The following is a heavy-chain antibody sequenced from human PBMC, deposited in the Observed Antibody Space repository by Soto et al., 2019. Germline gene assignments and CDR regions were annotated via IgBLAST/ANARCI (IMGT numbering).Heavy chain of an antibody. D-gene: IGHD2-2*01. CDR1: GGTFSSYA. Sequence: SVKVSCKASGGTFSSYAISWVRQAPGQGLEWMGGIIPILGIANYAQKFQGRVTITADKSTSTAYMELSSLRSEDTAVYYCASLGCSSTSCLPGWFDPWGQGTLVTVSS. CDR3: ASLGCSSTSCLPGWFDP. V-gene: IGHV1-69*10. CDR2: IIPILGIA. J-gene: IGHJ5*02.